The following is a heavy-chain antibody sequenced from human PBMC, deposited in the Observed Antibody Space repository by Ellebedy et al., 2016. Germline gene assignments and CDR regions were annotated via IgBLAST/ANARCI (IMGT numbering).Heavy chain of an antibody. CDR3: AKDPAGDLGYCSGGRCAFDP. CDR1: AFTFSSYA. D-gene: IGHD2-15*01. J-gene: IGHJ5*02. CDR2: ISGSGGST. V-gene: IGHV3-23*01. Sequence: GGSLRLXXAASAFTFSSYAMSWVRQAPGKGLEWVSVISGSGGSTYYADSVKGRFTISRDNSRNTLYLQMNSLRAEDTAVYYCAKDPAGDLGYCSGGRCAFDPWGQGTLVTVSS.